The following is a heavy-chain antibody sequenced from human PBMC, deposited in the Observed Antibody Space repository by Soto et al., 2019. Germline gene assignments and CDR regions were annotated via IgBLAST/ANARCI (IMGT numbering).Heavy chain of an antibody. CDR2: ISGYNGNT. CDR3: AKADSNYAGRFSYYYMDV. V-gene: IGHV1-18*01. J-gene: IGHJ6*03. Sequence: QVQLVQSGTEVKKPGASVKLSCKASGYTFRSYGISWVRQAPGQGPEWMGWISGYNGNTHYPQKFQGKVTMSTDTSTRTAYMELRSLRSDDTAVYYCAKADSNYAGRFSYYYMDVWGNGTLVTVSS. CDR1: GYTFRSYG. D-gene: IGHD4-4*01.